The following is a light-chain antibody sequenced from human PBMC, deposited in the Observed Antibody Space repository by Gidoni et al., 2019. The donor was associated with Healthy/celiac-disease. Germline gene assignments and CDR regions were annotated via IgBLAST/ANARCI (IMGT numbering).Light chain of an antibody. CDR2: AAS. J-gene: IGKJ1*01. V-gene: IGKV1-39*01. CDR1: QSISSY. CDR3: QQSDSTPT. Sequence: DIQMTQSPSSLSASVGARVTITCQASQSISSYLNWYQQKPGKAPKLLIYAASSLQSGVPSRFSGSGSGTDFTLTISSLQPEDFATYYCQQSDSTPTFGQXTKVEIK.